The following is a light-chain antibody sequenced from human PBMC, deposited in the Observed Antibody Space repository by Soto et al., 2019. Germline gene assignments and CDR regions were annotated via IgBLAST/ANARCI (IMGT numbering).Light chain of an antibody. CDR1: QSVRSDY. Sequence: LPQAQGTLALSPGERATPPRVPSQSVRSDYLAWYQQKPGQAPRLHIYGASPRATGIPDRFTGSGSRTDFTLTISRLEPEDFAVYYSQQYGSSPRTFGQGTKVDIK. V-gene: IGKV3-20*01. CDR3: QQYGSSPRT. CDR2: GAS. J-gene: IGKJ1*01.